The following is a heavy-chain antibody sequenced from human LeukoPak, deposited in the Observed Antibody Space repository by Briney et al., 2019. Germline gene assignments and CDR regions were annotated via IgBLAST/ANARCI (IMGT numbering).Heavy chain of an antibody. J-gene: IGHJ4*02. CDR1: GFSLSRFA. D-gene: IGHD5-12*01. V-gene: IGHV3-23*01. CDR2: INENGGRT. Sequence: PGGSLRLSCAASGFSLSRFAVGWVRQAPGEGLEWVSTINENGGRTYYADSVKGRFTMSRDNSRSTLYLQMNSLRAEDTAVYYCAKEGRPNSGGGFFDYWGQGTRVAVSS. CDR3: AKEGRPNSGGGFFDY.